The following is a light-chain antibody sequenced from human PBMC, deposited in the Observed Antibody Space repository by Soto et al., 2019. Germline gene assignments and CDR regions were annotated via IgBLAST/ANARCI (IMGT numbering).Light chain of an antibody. V-gene: IGKV1-9*01. J-gene: IGKJ4*01. Sequence: DIQLTQSPSFPSASVGDRVTITCRASQDISSYLAWYQQKPGKAPKLLISDGSTLQSGVPSRFSGSGSGIEFTLTITSLQPEDFATYYCQQFYTYLLTFGGGTKVDIK. CDR1: QDISSY. CDR3: QQFYTYLLT. CDR2: DGS.